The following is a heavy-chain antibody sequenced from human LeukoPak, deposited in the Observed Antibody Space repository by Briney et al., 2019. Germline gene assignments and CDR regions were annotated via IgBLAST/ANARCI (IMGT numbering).Heavy chain of an antibody. V-gene: IGHV1-18*01. Sequence: ASVKVSCKASGYTFTSYGISWVRQAPGQGLEWMGWISAYNGNTNYTQKLQGRVTMTTDTSTSTAYMELRSLRSDDTAVYYCARDGLSAVHGVATIYYYGMDVWGQGTTVTVSS. CDR3: ARDGLSAVHGVATIYYYGMDV. CDR2: ISAYNGNT. D-gene: IGHD5-12*01. CDR1: GYTFTSYG. J-gene: IGHJ6*02.